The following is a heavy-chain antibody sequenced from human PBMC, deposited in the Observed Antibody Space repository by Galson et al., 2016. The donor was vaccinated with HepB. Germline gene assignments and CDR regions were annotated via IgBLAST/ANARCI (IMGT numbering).Heavy chain of an antibody. Sequence: SLRLSCAASGFTVSSNYMSWVRQAPGKGLEWVSVIYSGGSTYYADSVKGRFTISRDNSKNTLYLQMNSLRAEDTAVYYCARFSGRAAAGTEYYFDHWGQGTLVTVSS. CDR2: IYSGGST. CDR3: ARFSGRAAAGTEYYFDH. V-gene: IGHV3-53*01. D-gene: IGHD3-10*01. CDR1: GFTVSSNY. J-gene: IGHJ4*02.